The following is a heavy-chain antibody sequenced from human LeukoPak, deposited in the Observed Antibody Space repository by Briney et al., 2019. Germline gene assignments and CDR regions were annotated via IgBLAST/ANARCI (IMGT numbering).Heavy chain of an antibody. Sequence: GGSLRLSCAVSGCTFDDYAVHGLRQAPGKGLEWVSLISGDGATTYYADSVKGRFTITRDNSKNPLYLQMLTLRTEDTPLYYCAKTPPSYGSWGQGTLVTVSS. CDR1: GCTFDDYA. J-gene: IGHJ4*02. CDR2: ISGDGATT. D-gene: IGHD1-14*01. CDR3: AKTPPSYGS. V-gene: IGHV3-43*02.